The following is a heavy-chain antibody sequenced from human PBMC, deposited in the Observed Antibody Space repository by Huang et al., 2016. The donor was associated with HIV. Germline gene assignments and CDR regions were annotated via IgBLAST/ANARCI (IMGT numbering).Heavy chain of an antibody. V-gene: IGHV4-59*01. Sequence: QVQLQESGPGLVKPSETLSLTCTVSGGSISSYYWSWSRQPPGKGLEWSGYIHYSGSTNHNPSLKSRVTTGIDTSKNQCFRKLSAVTAADTAVYYWARGGPDSRDYYYYGMDVWGQGTTVTVSS. J-gene: IGHJ6*02. CDR1: GGSISSYY. D-gene: IGHD6-13*01. CDR3: ARGGPDSRDYYYYGMDV. CDR2: IHYSGST.